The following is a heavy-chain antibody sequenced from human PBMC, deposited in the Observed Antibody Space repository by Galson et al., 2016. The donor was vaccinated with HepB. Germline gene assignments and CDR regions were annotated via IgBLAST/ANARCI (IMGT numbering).Heavy chain of an antibody. J-gene: IGHJ4*01. CDR3: TRPLGRGGY. V-gene: IGHV3-7*01. D-gene: IGHD7-27*01. CDR2: IKQDGSEK. CDR1: GFTFSSYW. Sequence: SLRLSCAASGFTFSSYWMSWVRQAPGKGLEWVANIKQDGSEKHYVDSVKGRLTISRDNDKNSVYLQMNSLRVEDTAVYYCTRPLGRGGYWGHGTLVTVSS.